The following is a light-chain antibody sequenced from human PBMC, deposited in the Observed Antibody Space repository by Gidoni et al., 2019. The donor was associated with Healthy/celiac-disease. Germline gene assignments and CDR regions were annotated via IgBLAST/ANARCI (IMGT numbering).Light chain of an antibody. CDR2: GAP. J-gene: IGKJ5*01. Sequence: EIVLTQHPGTLSLSPGERATLSCRASQSVSSSYLAWYQQKPGPAPRLLLYGAPRSATGIPDRFSGSGSVPDFTLTISRLEPEDFAVYYCQQYGSSPLITFGQGTRLEIK. CDR3: QQYGSSPLIT. V-gene: IGKV3-20*01. CDR1: QSVSSSY.